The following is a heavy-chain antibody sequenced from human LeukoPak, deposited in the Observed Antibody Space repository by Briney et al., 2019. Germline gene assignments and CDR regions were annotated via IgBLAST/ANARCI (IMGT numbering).Heavy chain of an antibody. CDR3: ARAVDFWSGYPNWFDP. CDR1: GGSISSYY. J-gene: IGHJ5*02. CDR2: TYYSGST. Sequence: KSSETLSLTCTVSGGSISSYYWSWIRQPPGKGLEWIGYTYYSGSTNYNPSLKSRVTISIDTSKDQFSLKLSSVTAADTAVYYCARAVDFWSGYPNWFDPWGQGTLVTVSS. D-gene: IGHD3-3*01. V-gene: IGHV4-59*01.